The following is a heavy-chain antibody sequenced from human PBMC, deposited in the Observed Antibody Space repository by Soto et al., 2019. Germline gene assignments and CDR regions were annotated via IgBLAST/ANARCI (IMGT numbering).Heavy chain of an antibody. D-gene: IGHD2-15*01. Sequence: QVQLQESGPGLVKPSQTLSLTCTVSGGSISSGGYYWSWIRQHPGKGLEWIGYIYYSGSTYYNPSLKSRVTTSVDTAKNQFSLKLSSVTAADTAVYYCARDRNCSGGSCYSRFFDYWGQGTLVTVSS. J-gene: IGHJ4*02. CDR1: GGSISSGGYY. V-gene: IGHV4-31*03. CDR3: ARDRNCSGGSCYSRFFDY. CDR2: IYYSGST.